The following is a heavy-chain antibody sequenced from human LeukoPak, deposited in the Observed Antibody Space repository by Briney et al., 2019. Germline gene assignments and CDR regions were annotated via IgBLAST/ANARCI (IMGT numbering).Heavy chain of an antibody. J-gene: IGHJ4*02. Sequence: GGSLRLSCAASGFTFSSYAMSWVRQAPGKGLEWVSAISGSGGTTYNADSVKGRFTISRDNSKNTLYLQMNNLRAEDTAVYYSLISNYDFWSGPGSYWGQGTLVTVSS. V-gene: IGHV3-23*01. CDR2: ISGSGGTT. CDR1: GFTFSSYA. D-gene: IGHD3-3*01. CDR3: LISNYDFWSGPGSY.